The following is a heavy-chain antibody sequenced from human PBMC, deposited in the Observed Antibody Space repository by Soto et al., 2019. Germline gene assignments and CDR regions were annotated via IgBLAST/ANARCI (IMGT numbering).Heavy chain of an antibody. J-gene: IGHJ5*02. CDR3: ARGLARWGPFDP. D-gene: IGHD1-26*01. CDR2: INHSGST. Sequence: QVQLQQWGAGLLKPSETLSLTCAVYGGSFSGYYWSWIRQPPGKGLEWIGEINHSGSTNYNPSLRSRVTITVDTPKNQFSLKLSSVTAAYTAVYYCARGLARWGPFDPWGQGTLVTVSS. CDR1: GGSFSGYY. V-gene: IGHV4-34*01.